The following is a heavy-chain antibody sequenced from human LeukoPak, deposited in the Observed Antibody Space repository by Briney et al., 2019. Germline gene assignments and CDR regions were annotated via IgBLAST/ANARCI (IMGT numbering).Heavy chain of an antibody. CDR3: ATETNGRHYDY. Sequence: TPGGSLRLSCAASGFTFSSYKMNWVRQAPGKGLEWVASIGPTGSDRYHADSIKGRFTISRDNANNFLYLQMNSLRAEDTAVYYCATETNGRHYDYWGQGTLLTVSP. V-gene: IGHV3-21*06. CDR1: GFTFSSYK. D-gene: IGHD1-14*01. J-gene: IGHJ4*02. CDR2: IGPTGSDR.